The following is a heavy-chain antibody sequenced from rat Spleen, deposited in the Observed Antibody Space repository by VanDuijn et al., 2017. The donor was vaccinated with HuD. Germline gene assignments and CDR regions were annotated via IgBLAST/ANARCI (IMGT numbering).Heavy chain of an antibody. Sequence: EVQLQESGPGLVKPSQSLSLTCSVTVYSITSSYRWNWIRKFPGNKLEWMGYINSAGSTNYNPSLKSRIPITKDTSKNQFFLQVNSVTTEDTATYYCARCGSNNSGYFDYWGQGVMVTVSS. CDR3: ARCGSNNSGYFDY. CDR1: VYSITSSYR. J-gene: IGHJ2*01. CDR2: INSAGST. V-gene: IGHV3-3*01. D-gene: IGHD1-10*01.